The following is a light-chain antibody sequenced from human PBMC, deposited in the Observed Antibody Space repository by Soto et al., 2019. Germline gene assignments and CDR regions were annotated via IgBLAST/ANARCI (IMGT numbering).Light chain of an antibody. CDR1: QSVTNNY. Sequence: EIVLTQSPGTLSLSPGERATLSCRASQSVTNNYVAWYQQKPGQAPRLLIDDASRRATGTPDRFSGSGSGTDFTLTISILELEDFAVYYCQQCADSPLTFGQGTKVDIK. CDR2: DAS. V-gene: IGKV3-20*01. CDR3: QQCADSPLT. J-gene: IGKJ1*01.